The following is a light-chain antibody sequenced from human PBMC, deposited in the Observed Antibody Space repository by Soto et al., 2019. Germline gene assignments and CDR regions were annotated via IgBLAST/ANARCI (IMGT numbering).Light chain of an antibody. Sequence: EIVMTQSPATLSVSPGERATLSCRASQSISSNLAWYQQKPGQAPRLLIYDASTWATGVPARFNGSGSGTGFTLTISSLQSEDSAVYYCQQYNDWPPKYTFGQGTKLEIK. CDR2: DAS. V-gene: IGKV3-15*01. CDR1: QSISSN. J-gene: IGKJ2*01. CDR3: QQYNDWPPKYT.